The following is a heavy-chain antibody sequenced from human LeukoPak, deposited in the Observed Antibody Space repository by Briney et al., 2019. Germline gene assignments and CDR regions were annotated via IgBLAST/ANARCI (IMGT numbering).Heavy chain of an antibody. J-gene: IGHJ4*02. V-gene: IGHV1-69*05. CDR3: VRDLGITGTYDNYCFDY. CDR1: GGTFSSYA. Sequence: SVKVSXKASGGTFSSYAISWMRQAPGQGLQWIGRFIPIFGTANYAQKFQGRVSITTDESTSTAYMQLSSLRSEDTAVYYCVRDLGITGTYDNYCFDYWGQGTLVTVSS. D-gene: IGHD1-20*01. CDR2: FIPIFGTA.